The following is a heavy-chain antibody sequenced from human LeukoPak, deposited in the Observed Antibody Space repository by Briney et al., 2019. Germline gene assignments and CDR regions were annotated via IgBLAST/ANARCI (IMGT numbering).Heavy chain of an antibody. V-gene: IGHV1-2*02. D-gene: IGHD4-11*01. CDR3: ARGISGGSTVTYFFDY. CDR1: GYTFTGYY. CDR2: INPNSGGT. Sequence: ASVKVSCKASGYTFTGYYMHWVRQAPGQGLEWMGWINPNSGGTNYAQKFQGRVTMTRDTSISTAYMELSSLRSEDTALYYCARGISGGSTVTYFFDYWGQGTLVTVSS. J-gene: IGHJ4*02.